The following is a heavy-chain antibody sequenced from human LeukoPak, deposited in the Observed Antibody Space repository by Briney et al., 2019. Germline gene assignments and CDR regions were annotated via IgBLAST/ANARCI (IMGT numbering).Heavy chain of an antibody. D-gene: IGHD2-15*01. CDR2: IYYSGST. CDR3: ARVLAFCSGGSCYSALDY. V-gene: IGHV4-59*01. J-gene: IGHJ4*02. Sequence: SSETLSLTCTVSGGSISSYHWSWIRQPPGKGLEWIGYIYYSGSTNYNPSLKSRVTISVDTSKNQFSLKLSSVTAADTAVYYCARVLAFCSGGSCYSALDYWGQGTLVTVSS. CDR1: GGSISSYH.